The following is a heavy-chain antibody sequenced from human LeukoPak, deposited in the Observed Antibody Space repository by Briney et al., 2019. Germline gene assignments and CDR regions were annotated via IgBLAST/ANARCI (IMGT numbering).Heavy chain of an antibody. J-gene: IGHJ6*03. V-gene: IGHV1-2*02. CDR3: ARVGHITIFVVVPYPYDYMDV. CDR1: GYTFTGYY. CDR2: INPNSGGT. Sequence: GASVKVSCKASGYTFTGYYMHWVRQAPGQGLEWMGWINPNSGGTNYAQKFQGRVTMTRDTSISTAYMELSRLRSDDTAVYYCARVGHITIFVVVPYPYDYMDVWGKGTTVTVSS. D-gene: IGHD3-3*01.